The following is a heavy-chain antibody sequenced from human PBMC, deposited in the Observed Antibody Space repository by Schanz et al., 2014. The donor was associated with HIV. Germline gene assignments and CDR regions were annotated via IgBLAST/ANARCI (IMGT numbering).Heavy chain of an antibody. CDR2: LFYYLINK. D-gene: IGHD6-6*01. CDR1: XXXXXXXF. Sequence: QVQLVESGGGVVQPGRSLRLSCAXXXXXXXXXFIHFFLHSPFNFLYFFSFLFYYLINKYYSYSFKGRFTISRDNSKNTLYLQMNSLRAEDTAVYFCANTEFPYSSSSDYYYGMDVWGQGTTVTVSS. CDR3: ANTEFPYSSSSDYYYGMDV. J-gene: IGHJ6*02. V-gene: IGHV3-33*06.